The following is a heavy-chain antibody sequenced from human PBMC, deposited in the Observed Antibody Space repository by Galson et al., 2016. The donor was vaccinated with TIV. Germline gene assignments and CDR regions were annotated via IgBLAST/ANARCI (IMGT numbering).Heavy chain of an antibody. D-gene: IGHD3-16*01. J-gene: IGHJ5*02. CDR1: GFRFSDYF. V-gene: IGHV3-11*01. CDR3: ARNPIIGGEIDL. CDR2: ISSSGITR. Sequence: SLRLSCAASGFRFSDYFMSWIRQAPGKGLEWISYISSSGITRYYADSVKGRFTISRDSAKNSLSLQMDSLRAEDTAVYYCARNPIIGGEIDLWGQGTLVTVSS.